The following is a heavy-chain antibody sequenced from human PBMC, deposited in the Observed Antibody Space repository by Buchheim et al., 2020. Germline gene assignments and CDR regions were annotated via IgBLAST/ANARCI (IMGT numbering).Heavy chain of an antibody. Sequence: QVQLQESGPGLVKPSQTLSLTCTVPGGSISSGSYYWSWIRQPAGKGLEWIGRIYTSGSTNYNPSLKSRVTISVDTSKNQFSLKLSSVTAADTAVYYCASESHTVTSKPFDYWGQGTL. CDR3: ASESHTVTSKPFDY. CDR2: IYTSGST. CDR1: GGSISSGSYY. J-gene: IGHJ4*02. V-gene: IGHV4-61*02. D-gene: IGHD4-11*01.